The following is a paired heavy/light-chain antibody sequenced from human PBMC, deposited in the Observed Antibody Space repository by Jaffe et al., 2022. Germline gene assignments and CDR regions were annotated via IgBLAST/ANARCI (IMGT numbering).Light chain of an antibody. Sequence: EIVLTQSPGTLSLSPGERATLSCRASQSVSNNYLAWYQQKPGQAPRLLIYGASSRATGIPDRFSGSGSGTDFTLTISRLEPEDFAVYYCQQYGNSPPWTFGQGTKVEIK. J-gene: IGKJ1*01. V-gene: IGKV3-20*01. CDR3: QQYGNSPPWT. CDR1: QSVSNNY. CDR2: GAS.
Heavy chain of an antibody. V-gene: IGHV3-11*01. CDR1: GFTFSDYY. CDR3: ARAGMYSSGWGDALDI. D-gene: IGHD6-19*01. Sequence: QVQLVESGGGLVKPGGSLRLSCAASGFTFSDYYMSWIRQAPGKGLEWVSYISSSGNTIYYADSVKGRFTISRDNAKNSLYLQMDSLRAEDTAVYYCARAGMYSSGWGDALDIWGQGTMVTVSS. CDR2: ISSSGNTI. J-gene: IGHJ3*02.